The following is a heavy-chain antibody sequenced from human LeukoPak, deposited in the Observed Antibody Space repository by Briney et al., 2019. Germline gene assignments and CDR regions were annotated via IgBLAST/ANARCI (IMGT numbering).Heavy chain of an antibody. Sequence: SQTLSLTCTVSGGSISSGGYYWSWIRQHPGKGLEWIVYIYYSGSTYYNPSLKSRVTISVDTSKNQFSLKLSSVTAADTAVYYCARGVGFFTMVRGVIMSDNWFDPWGQGTLVTVSS. CDR1: GGSISSGGYY. D-gene: IGHD3-10*01. CDR2: IYYSGST. CDR3: ARGVGFFTMVRGVIMSDNWFDP. V-gene: IGHV4-31*03. J-gene: IGHJ5*02.